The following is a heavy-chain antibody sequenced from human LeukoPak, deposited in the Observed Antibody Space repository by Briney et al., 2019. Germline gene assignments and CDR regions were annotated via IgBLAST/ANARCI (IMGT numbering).Heavy chain of an antibody. CDR1: GGSVSSWAYY. CDR3: ARHRTAMVADAFDI. J-gene: IGHJ3*02. V-gene: IGHV4-39*01. CDR2: IYYSGTT. D-gene: IGHD5-18*01. Sequence: PSETLSLTCTVSGGSVSSWAYYWGWIRQPPGKGLEWIGSIYYSGTTYYNPSLKSRVTISVDTSKNQFSLKLSSVTAADTVVYYCARHRTAMVADAFDIWGQGTMVTVSS.